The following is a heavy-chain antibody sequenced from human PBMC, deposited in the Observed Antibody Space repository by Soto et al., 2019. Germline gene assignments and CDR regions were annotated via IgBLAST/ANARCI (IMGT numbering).Heavy chain of an antibody. CDR1: GYTFTSYG. Sequence: ASVKVSFKASGYTFTSYGISWVRQAPGQGLEWMGWISAYNGNTNYAQKLQGRVTMTTDTSTSTAYMELRSLRSDDTAVYYCARETRYCSGGSCYFDYWGQGTLVTVSS. V-gene: IGHV1-18*01. J-gene: IGHJ4*02. CDR2: ISAYNGNT. D-gene: IGHD2-15*01. CDR3: ARETRYCSGGSCYFDY.